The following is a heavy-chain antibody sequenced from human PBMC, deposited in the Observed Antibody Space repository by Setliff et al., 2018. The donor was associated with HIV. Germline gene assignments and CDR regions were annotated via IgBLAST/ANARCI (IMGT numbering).Heavy chain of an antibody. V-gene: IGHV1-69*13. CDR2: IFPFFGSA. CDR3: AGGADGDYRYYMDV. CDR1: GGTFSSYG. D-gene: IGHD4-17*01. Sequence: EASVKVSCKASGGTFSSYGVNWVRQAPGQGLEWMGGIFPFFGSANYAQKFQGRVTMTADVSTSTIYMELSSLTSEDTAVYYCAGGADGDYRYYMDVWGRGTTVTVSS. J-gene: IGHJ6*03.